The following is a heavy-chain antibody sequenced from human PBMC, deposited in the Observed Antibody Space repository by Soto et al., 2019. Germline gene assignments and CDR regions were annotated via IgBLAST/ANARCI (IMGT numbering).Heavy chain of an antibody. J-gene: IGHJ4*02. V-gene: IGHV2-5*01. CDR3: AHYLYYDFWSGYYDY. D-gene: IGHD3-3*01. Sequence: SGPTLVKPTQTLTLTCTFSGFSLSTSGVGVGWIRQPPGKALEGLALIYWNDDKRYSPSLKSRLTITKDTSKNQVVLTMTNMDPVDTATYYCAHYLYYDFWSGYYDYWGQGTLVTVSS. CDR1: GFSLSTSGVG. CDR2: IYWNDDK.